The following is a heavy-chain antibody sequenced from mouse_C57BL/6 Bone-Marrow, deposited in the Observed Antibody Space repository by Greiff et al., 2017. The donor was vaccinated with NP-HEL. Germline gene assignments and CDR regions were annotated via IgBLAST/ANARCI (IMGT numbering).Heavy chain of an antibody. CDR2: ISDGGSYT. Sequence: EVQLLESGGGLVKPGGSLKLSCAASGFTFSSYAMSWVRQTPEKRLEWVATISDGGSYTYYPDNVKGRFTISRDNAKNNLYLQMSHLKSEDTAMYYCARDGLTTAPEYFDYWGQGTTLTVSS. V-gene: IGHV5-4*01. J-gene: IGHJ2*01. CDR1: GFTFSSYA. CDR3: ARDGLTTAPEYFDY. D-gene: IGHD1-2*01.